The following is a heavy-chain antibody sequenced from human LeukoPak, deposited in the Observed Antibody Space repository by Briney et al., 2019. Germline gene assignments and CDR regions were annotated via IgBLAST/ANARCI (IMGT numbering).Heavy chain of an antibody. V-gene: IGHV4-34*01. CDR1: GGSFSGYY. CDR2: INHSGST. CDR3: ARHRGTYYYDSSGYESAFDI. Sequence: PSETLSRTCAVYGGSFSGYYWSWIRQPPGKGLEWIGEINHSGSTNYNPSLKSRVTISVDTSKNQFSLKLSSVTAADTAVYYCARHRGTYYYDSSGYESAFDIWGQGTMVTVSS. J-gene: IGHJ3*02. D-gene: IGHD3-22*01.